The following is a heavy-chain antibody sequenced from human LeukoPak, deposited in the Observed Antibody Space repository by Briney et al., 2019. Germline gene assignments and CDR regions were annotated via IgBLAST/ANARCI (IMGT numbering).Heavy chain of an antibody. Sequence: GASVKVSCKASGYTFTAYNMHWVRQAPGQGLEWMGGIIPIFGTANYAQKFQGRVTITTDESTSTAYMELSSLRAEDTAVYYCAKAVRYSSSPVDYWGQGTLVTVSS. CDR1: GYTFTAYN. CDR3: AKAVRYSSSPVDY. D-gene: IGHD6-13*01. CDR2: IIPIFGTA. V-gene: IGHV1-69*05. J-gene: IGHJ4*02.